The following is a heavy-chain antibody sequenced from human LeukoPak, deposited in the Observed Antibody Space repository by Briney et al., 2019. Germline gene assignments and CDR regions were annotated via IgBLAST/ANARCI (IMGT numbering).Heavy chain of an antibody. CDR3: TTDISLFDY. CDR1: GFTFSNYA. CDR2: ISYDGNNE. D-gene: IGHD3-3*02. Sequence: PGKSLRLSCAASGFTFSNYAIHWVRQAPGKGLEWVAAISYDGNNEYYADSVKGRFTISRDNSKNTLFLQIHSLRAEDTALYYCTTDISLFDYWGQGTLVTVSS. V-gene: IGHV3-30*04. J-gene: IGHJ4*02.